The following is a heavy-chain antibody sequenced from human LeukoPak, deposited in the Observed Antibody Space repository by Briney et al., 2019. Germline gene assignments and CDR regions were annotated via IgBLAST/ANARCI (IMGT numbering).Heavy chain of an antibody. V-gene: IGHV4-59*01. Sequence: SETLSLTCTVSGGSISSYYWSWIRQPPGKGLEWIGYIYYSGSTNYNPSLKSRVTISVDTSKNQFSLKLSSVTAAGTAVYYCASSTLTIFGVVITYFDYWGQGTLVTVSS. CDR3: ASSTLTIFGVVITYFDY. D-gene: IGHD3-3*01. CDR1: GGSISSYY. J-gene: IGHJ4*02. CDR2: IYYSGST.